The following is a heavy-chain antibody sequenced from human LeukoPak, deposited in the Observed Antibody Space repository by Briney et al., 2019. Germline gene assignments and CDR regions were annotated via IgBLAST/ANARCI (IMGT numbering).Heavy chain of an antibody. D-gene: IGHD3-10*01. CDR1: GGSFSGYY. V-gene: IGHV4-34*01. Sequence: SETLSLTCAVCGGSFSGYYWSWIRQPPGKGLEWIGEINHSGSTNYNPSLKSRVTISVDTSKNQFSLKLSSVTAADTAVYYCARLLNYYGSGSRDTYYYYYYYMDVWGKGTTVTISS. J-gene: IGHJ6*03. CDR2: INHSGST. CDR3: ARLLNYYGSGSRDTYYYYYYYMDV.